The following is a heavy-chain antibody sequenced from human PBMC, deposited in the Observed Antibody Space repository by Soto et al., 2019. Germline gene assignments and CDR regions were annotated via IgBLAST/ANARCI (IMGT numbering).Heavy chain of an antibody. Sequence: QITLRESGPTLVKPTETLTLTCTSSGFSLSTSGVGVGWIRQPPGKALAWRAFIYWDDDKCYSPSLRSRLTIRKDTSRNQRVLTMTNMDPVDTATYFCAHRRIGVSQWNYGHFDYWGQGTLVTVSS. J-gene: IGHJ4*02. CDR3: AHRRIGVSQWNYGHFDY. D-gene: IGHD1-7*01. CDR2: IYWDDDK. CDR1: GFSLSTSGVG. V-gene: IGHV2-5*02.